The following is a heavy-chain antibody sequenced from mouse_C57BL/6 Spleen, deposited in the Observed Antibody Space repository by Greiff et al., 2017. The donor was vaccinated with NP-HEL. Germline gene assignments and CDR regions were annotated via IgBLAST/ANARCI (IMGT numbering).Heavy chain of an antibody. V-gene: IGHV1-50*01. J-gene: IGHJ2*01. Sequence: QVQLQQSGAELVKPGASVKLSCKASGYTFTSYWMQWVKQRPGQGLEWIGEIDPSDSYTNYNQKFKGKATLTVDTSSSTAYMQLSSLTSEDSAVYYCARATTVAYFDYWGQGTTRTVSS. CDR3: ARATTVAYFDY. D-gene: IGHD1-1*01. CDR1: GYTFTSYW. CDR2: IDPSDSYT.